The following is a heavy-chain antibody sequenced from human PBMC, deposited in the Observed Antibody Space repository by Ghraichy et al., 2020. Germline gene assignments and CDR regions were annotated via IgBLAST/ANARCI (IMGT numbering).Heavy chain of an antibody. D-gene: IGHD3-3*02. CDR3: ARGHFAFDI. V-gene: IGHV4-34*01. CDR2: INHSGST. Sequence: SETLSLTCAVYGGSFSGYYWRWIRPPPGKGLEWIGEINHSGSTNYNPSLKSRVTISVDTSKNQFSLKLSSVTAADTAVYYCARGHFAFDIWGQGTMVTVSS. CDR1: GGSFSGYY. J-gene: IGHJ3*02.